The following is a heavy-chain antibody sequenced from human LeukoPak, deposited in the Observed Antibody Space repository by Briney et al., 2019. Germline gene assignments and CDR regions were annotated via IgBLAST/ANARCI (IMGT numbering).Heavy chain of an antibody. J-gene: IGHJ4*02. CDR2: IYDSGNT. Sequence: SENLSLNSAVSGGSISSSNWWSWVRRPPGKGLEWIKAIYDSGNTNYNPSLKSRVTISVDKSKNQFSLKLNSVTAADTAVYYCASGYSSSWTRSLDYWGQGTLVTVS. CDR1: GGSISSSNW. CDR3: ASGYSSSWTRSLDY. V-gene: IGHV4-4*02. D-gene: IGHD6-13*01.